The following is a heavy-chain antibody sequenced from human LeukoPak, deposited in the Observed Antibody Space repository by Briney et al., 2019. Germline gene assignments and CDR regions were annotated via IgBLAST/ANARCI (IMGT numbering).Heavy chain of an antibody. J-gene: IGHJ6*02. CDR1: GYTFSNYG. CDR2: ITPSGGST. V-gene: IGHV1-46*01. Sequence: ASVKVSCKASGYTFSNYGISWVRQAPGQGLEWMGIITPSGGSTTYAQKFQGRVTMTRDTSTSTVYMELYSLRSEDTAVYYCGRGAVVGGYYYYGMDVWGQGTTVTVSS. D-gene: IGHD6-19*01. CDR3: GRGAVVGGYYYYGMDV.